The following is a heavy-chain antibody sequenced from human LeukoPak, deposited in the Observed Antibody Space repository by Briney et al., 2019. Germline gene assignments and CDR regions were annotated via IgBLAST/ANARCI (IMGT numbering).Heavy chain of an antibody. D-gene: IGHD5-18*01. V-gene: IGHV3-64*01. Sequence: GGSLRLSCAASGFTFSSYAMHWVRQAPGKGLEYVSAISSNGGSTYYANSVKGRFTISRDNSKNTLYLQMNSLRAEDTAVYYCARVVDTHFDYWGQGTLVTVSS. CDR2: ISSNGGST. CDR3: ARVVDTHFDY. J-gene: IGHJ4*02. CDR1: GFTFSSYA.